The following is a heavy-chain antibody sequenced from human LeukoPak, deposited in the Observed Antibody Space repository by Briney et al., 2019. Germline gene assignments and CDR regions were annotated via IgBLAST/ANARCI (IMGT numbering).Heavy chain of an antibody. CDR3: ARDSSGWYHWFDP. D-gene: IGHD6-19*01. J-gene: IGHJ5*02. CDR1: GGSISSYY. Sequence: SETLSLTCTDSGGSISSYYWSWIRQPPGKGLEWIGYIYYSGSTNYNPSLKSRVTISVDTSKNQFSLKLSSVTAADTAVYYCARDSSGWYHWFDPWGQGTLVTVSS. V-gene: IGHV4-59*01. CDR2: IYYSGST.